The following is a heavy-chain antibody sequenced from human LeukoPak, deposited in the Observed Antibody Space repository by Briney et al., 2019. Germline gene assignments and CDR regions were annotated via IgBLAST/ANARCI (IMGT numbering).Heavy chain of an antibody. V-gene: IGHV1-2*07. J-gene: IGHJ6*02. Sequence: GASVKFSCKASGYTFTGYYMHWGRQAPGQGLEGRGWINPNSGGTDYAHKFQARVTMTRATSISTASMELSRMRSDGTAVYYCARDRVTMVRGVIITSAFTYYYGMDVWGQGTTVTVSS. CDR2: INPNSGGT. CDR1: GYTFTGYY. D-gene: IGHD3-10*01. CDR3: ARDRVTMVRGVIITSAFTYYYGMDV.